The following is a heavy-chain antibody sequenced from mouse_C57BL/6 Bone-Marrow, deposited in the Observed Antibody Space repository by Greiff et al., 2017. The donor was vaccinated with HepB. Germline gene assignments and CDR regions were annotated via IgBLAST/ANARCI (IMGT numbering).Heavy chain of an antibody. J-gene: IGHJ1*03. CDR2: IDPSDSYT. CDR3: ARQAYWYFDV. CDR1: GYTFTSYW. V-gene: IGHV1-59*01. D-gene: IGHD3-2*02. Sequence: VQLQQPGAELVRPGTSVKLSCKASGYTFTSYWMHWVKQRPGQGLEWIGVIDPSDSYTNYNQKFKGKATLTVDTSSSTAYMQLSSLTSADSAVYYFARQAYWYFDVWGTGTTVTVSS.